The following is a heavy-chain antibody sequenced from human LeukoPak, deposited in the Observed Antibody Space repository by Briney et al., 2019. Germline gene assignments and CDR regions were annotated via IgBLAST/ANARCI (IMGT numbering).Heavy chain of an antibody. D-gene: IGHD6-13*01. CDR3: ARLYPSALTSYSSSL. Sequence: SVTVSCKASGGTFISYAISWVRQAPGQGLEWMGRIIPIFGTANYPHKFQDRVTITTDESTSTTYMELSSLRSEDTAVYYCARLYPSALTSYSSSLWGQGTLVTVSS. V-gene: IGHV1-69*05. CDR2: IIPIFGTA. J-gene: IGHJ4*02. CDR1: GGTFISYA.